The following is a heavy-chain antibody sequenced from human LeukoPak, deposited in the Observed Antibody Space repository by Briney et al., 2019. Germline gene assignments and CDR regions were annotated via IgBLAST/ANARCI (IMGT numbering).Heavy chain of an antibody. V-gene: IGHV3-11*04. Sequence: GGPLRLPCGASVFTFRNYYMSWIPQAPGKGLGGVSYIISSGSTIYYADSVKGRFTISRENAKNSLYLQMNSLRAEDTAVYYCARDPYCSSTSCYSGYFDLWGRGTLVTVSS. D-gene: IGHD2-2*01. CDR2: IISSGSTI. CDR3: ARDPYCSSTSCYSGYFDL. J-gene: IGHJ2*01. CDR1: VFTFRNYY.